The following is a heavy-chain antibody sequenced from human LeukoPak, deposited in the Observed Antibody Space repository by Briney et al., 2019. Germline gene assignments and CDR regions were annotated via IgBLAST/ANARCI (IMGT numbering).Heavy chain of an antibody. CDR2: ISSSSSYI. J-gene: IGHJ4*02. V-gene: IGHV3-21*01. D-gene: IGHD3-9*01. CDR3: ARDGLYYDILTGYYGGYCSGGSCSFDH. CDR1: GFTFSSYS. Sequence: GGSLRLSCAASGFTFSSYSMNWVRQAPGKGLEWVSSISSSSSYIYYADSVKGRFTISRDNAKNSLYLQMNSLRAEDTAVYSCARDGLYYDILTGYYGGYCSGGSCSFDHWGQGTLLTVSS.